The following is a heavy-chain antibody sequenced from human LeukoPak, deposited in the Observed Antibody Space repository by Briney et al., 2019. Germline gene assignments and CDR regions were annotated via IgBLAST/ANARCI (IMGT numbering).Heavy chain of an antibody. CDR2: INHSGST. V-gene: IGHV4-34*01. CDR3: ARVPRYYYGSGSCSFGCDYYMDV. Sequence: SETLSLTCAVYGGSLSGYYWSWIRQPPGKGLEWIGEINHSGSTNYNPSLKSRVTISVDTSKNQFSLKLSSVTAADTAVYYCARVPRYYYGSGSCSFGCDYYMDVWGKGTTVTISS. J-gene: IGHJ6*03. CDR1: GGSLSGYY. D-gene: IGHD3-10*01.